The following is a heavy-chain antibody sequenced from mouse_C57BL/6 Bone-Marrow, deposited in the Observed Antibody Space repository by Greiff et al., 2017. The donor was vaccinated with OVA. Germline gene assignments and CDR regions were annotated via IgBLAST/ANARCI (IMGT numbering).Heavy chain of an antibody. CDR2: IHPNSGST. V-gene: IGHV1-64*01. J-gene: IGHJ2*01. CDR1: GYTFTSYW. Sequence: VQLQQPGAELVKPGASVKLSCKASGYTFTSYWMHWVKQRPGQGLEWIGMIHPNSGSTNYNEKFKSKATLTVDKSSSTAYLQLSSLTSEDSAVYYGARRSSGDRDYFDYWGQGTTLTVSS. D-gene: IGHD3-2*02. CDR3: ARRSSGDRDYFDY.